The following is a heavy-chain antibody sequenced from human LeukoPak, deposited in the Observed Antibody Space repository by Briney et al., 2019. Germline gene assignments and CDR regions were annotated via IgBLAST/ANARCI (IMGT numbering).Heavy chain of an antibody. CDR1: GFTFSSYA. V-gene: IGHV3-23*01. Sequence: GGSLRLSCAASGFTFSSYAMSWVRQAPGKGLEWVSAISGSGGSTYYADSVKGRFTISRGNSKNTLYLQMNSLRAEDTGVYYCAKVMGWQLVRSQFDYWSQGTLVTVSS. CDR3: AKVMGWQLVRSQFDY. J-gene: IGHJ4*02. D-gene: IGHD6-13*01. CDR2: ISGSGGST.